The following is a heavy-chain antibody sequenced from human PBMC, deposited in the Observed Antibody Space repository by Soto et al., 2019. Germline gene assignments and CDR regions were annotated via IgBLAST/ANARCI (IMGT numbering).Heavy chain of an antibody. D-gene: IGHD2-8*01. V-gene: IGHV1-2*06. CDR1: GYSFTDYH. CDR3: ARGDSTGCSNGVCSFFYNHDMDV. CDR2: INPKSGGT. J-gene: IGHJ6*02. Sequence: ASVKVSCKASGYSFTDYHIHWVRQAPGQGLEWLGRINPKSGGTSTAQKFQGRVTMTTDTSISTASMELTRLTSDDTAIYYCARGDSTGCSNGVCSFFYNHDMDVWGQGTTVTVSS.